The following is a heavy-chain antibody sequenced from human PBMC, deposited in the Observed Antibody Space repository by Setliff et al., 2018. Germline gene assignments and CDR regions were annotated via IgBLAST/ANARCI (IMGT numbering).Heavy chain of an antibody. CDR1: GGSISSYY. V-gene: IGHV4-4*07. D-gene: IGHD6-19*01. CDR3: AREQWLDPPGYYYMDV. J-gene: IGHJ6*03. CDR2: IYIGGSA. Sequence: SETLSLTCTVSGGSISSYYWSWIRQPAGKGLEWIGHIYIGGSANYNPSRKSRVTMSRDTSKNQFSLKLNSVTAADMAVYYCAREQWLDPPGYYYMDVWAKGTTVTVSS.